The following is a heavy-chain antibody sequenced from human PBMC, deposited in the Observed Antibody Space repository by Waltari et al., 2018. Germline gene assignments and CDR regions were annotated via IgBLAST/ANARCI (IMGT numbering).Heavy chain of an antibody. CDR2: INHGGNT. Sequence: QVRLQQWGAGLLQPSETLSLTCAVYGGSFSGYYWGWIRQPPGKGLAWIGEINHGGNTNYNPALRGRIAMSVDTSKNQFSLILKSLTAADTAVYYCVRLEDCSGPGGNCYSGDSFALDVWGQGTTVTVSS. CDR3: VRLEDCSGPGGNCYSGDSFALDV. V-gene: IGHV4-34*02. J-gene: IGHJ6*02. D-gene: IGHD2-15*01. CDR1: GGSFSGYY.